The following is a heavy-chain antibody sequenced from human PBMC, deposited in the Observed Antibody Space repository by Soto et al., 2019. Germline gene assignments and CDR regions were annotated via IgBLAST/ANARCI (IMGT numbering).Heavy chain of an antibody. V-gene: IGHV3-49*04. CDR2: IRSKAYGGTT. Sequence: GGLQRVWSTASVVKFGDYARSWVREDVVKVLEWVGFIRSKAYGGTTEYAASVEGRFTISRDDSKSIAYQQMNSLKTEDTAVYYCTRVPDFNYGDYPYYFDYWAQGTLVTVSS. D-gene: IGHD4-17*01. J-gene: IGHJ4*02. CDR3: TRVPDFNYGDYPYYFDY. CDR1: VVKFGDYA.